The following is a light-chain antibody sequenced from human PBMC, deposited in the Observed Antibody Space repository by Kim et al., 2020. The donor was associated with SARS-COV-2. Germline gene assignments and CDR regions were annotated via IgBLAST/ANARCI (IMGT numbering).Light chain of an antibody. Sequence: QLVLTQSPSASASLGASVKLTCSLSSGHSSYAIAWHQQQPEKGPRYLMKLNSDGSHSKGDGIPDRFSGSSSGAERYLTISSLQSEDEADYYCQGWATGIQVFGGGTRLTVL. V-gene: IGLV4-69*01. J-gene: IGLJ2*01. CDR2: LNSDGSH. CDR3: QGWATGIQV. CDR1: SGHSSYA.